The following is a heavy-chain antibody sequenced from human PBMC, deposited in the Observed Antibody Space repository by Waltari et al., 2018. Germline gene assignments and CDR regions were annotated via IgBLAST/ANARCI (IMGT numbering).Heavy chain of an antibody. V-gene: IGHV3-64D*06. CDR3: VKRWSSSDVDY. CDR1: GLTFSLSL. J-gene: IGHJ4*02. CDR2: ISPNGDST. Sequence: EVQLVESGGGLVQPGGSLRLSCSASGLTFSLSLLPWVRQAPGKGLEYVSAISPNGDSTYYADCVKGRFTISRDNSKNTVFLQMSSLRAEDTAVYYCVKRWSSSDVDYWGQGTLVTVSS. D-gene: IGHD2-15*01.